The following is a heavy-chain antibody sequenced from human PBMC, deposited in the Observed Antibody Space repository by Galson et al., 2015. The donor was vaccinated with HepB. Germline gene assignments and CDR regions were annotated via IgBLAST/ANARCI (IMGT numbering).Heavy chain of an antibody. CDR1: GFTFTNYA. V-gene: IGHV3-23*01. D-gene: IGHD5-24*01. J-gene: IGHJ4*02. Sequence: SLRLSCAASGFTFTNYAMSWVRQAPGKGQEWVSGITSSGRTTYYADSVKGRFNISRDNSRNTLYLQMNSLRAEDTAAYYCAKHVRGLQAADYWGQGTLVTVSS. CDR3: AKHVRGLQAADY. CDR2: ITSSGRTT.